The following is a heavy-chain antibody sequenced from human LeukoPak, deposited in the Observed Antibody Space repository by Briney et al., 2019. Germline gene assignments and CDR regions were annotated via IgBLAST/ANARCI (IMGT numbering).Heavy chain of an antibody. CDR1: GYTFRNYG. J-gene: IGHJ4*02. Sequence: SVTVSCKASGYTFRNYGILWVRQAPGQGLEWMGWVSHYNDNTNYAQNFQGRVTMTTDTSTNLAYMELRSLRYDDTAVYYCAREGHDYGDNTPDYWGRGTLVTVSS. D-gene: IGHD4-17*01. CDR2: VSHYNDNT. CDR3: AREGHDYGDNTPDY. V-gene: IGHV1-18*01.